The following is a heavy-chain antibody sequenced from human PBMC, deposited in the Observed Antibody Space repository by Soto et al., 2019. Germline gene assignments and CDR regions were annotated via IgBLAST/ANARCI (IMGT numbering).Heavy chain of an antibody. D-gene: IGHD4-17*01. J-gene: IGHJ3*02. CDR1: GFSFNNHA. CDR2: ISGSGSTT. Sequence: PGGSLRLSCAASGFSFNNHAMTWVRQAPGKGLEWVSGISGSGSTTHYADSVKGRFTISRDNSKDTLYLQMNSLRADDTAVYYCAKDVHYGGNGPVAFDIWGQGTMVTVSS. CDR3: AKDVHYGGNGPVAFDI. V-gene: IGHV3-23*01.